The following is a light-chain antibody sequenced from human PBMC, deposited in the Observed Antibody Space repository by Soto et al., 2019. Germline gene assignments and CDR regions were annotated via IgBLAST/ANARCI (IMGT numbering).Light chain of an antibody. V-gene: IGKV3-20*01. CDR3: QHYNTYST. CDR2: DAS. Sequence: EIVLTQSPGTLSLSPGERATLSCRASQSVSSSYLAWYQQKPGQAPRLLIYDASNRATGIPARFSGSGSGTEFTLTISSLQPDDFATYYCQHYNTYSTVGQGTKVDIK. CDR1: QSVSSSY. J-gene: IGKJ1*01.